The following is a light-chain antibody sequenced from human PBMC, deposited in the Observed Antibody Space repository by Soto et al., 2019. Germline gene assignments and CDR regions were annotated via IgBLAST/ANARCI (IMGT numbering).Light chain of an antibody. V-gene: IGKV1-12*01. CDR1: RDVGSY. CDR2: NAV. Sequence: DIQMTQSPSSVSASVGDRVTITCRASRDVGSYLAWYQQKPGKAPKFLIYNAVTLQSGVPSRFSGSGSGTDFTLTITSLQPEDFATYFCQQAGSFPLTFGGGTKVEI. CDR3: QQAGSFPLT. J-gene: IGKJ4*01.